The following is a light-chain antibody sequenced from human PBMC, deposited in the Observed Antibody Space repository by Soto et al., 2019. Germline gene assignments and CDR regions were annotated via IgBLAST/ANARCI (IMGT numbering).Light chain of an antibody. Sequence: QAVVTQPPSASGTPGQRVTISCSGTSSSIESNYVYWYQQLPGTAPRLPIYRNNQRPSGVPDRFSGSKSGTSASLAISALRSEDEADYYCTVWDDSLRGRLFGGGTKVTVL. J-gene: IGLJ2*01. V-gene: IGLV1-47*01. CDR2: RNN. CDR3: TVWDDSLRGRL. CDR1: SSSIESNY.